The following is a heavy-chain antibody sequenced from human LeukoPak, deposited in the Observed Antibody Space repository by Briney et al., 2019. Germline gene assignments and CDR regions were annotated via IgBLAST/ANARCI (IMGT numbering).Heavy chain of an antibody. CDR3: ARTLTLPNWFDP. J-gene: IGHJ5*02. V-gene: IGHV1-46*01. D-gene: IGHD2-21*02. Sequence: ASVKVSCKASGYTLTDYYMHWVRQAPGQGLEWMGIINPSGGSTSYAQKFQGRVTMTRDTSTSTVYMELSSLRSEDTAVYYCARTLTLPNWFDPWGQGTLVTVSS. CDR1: GYTLTDYY. CDR2: INPSGGST.